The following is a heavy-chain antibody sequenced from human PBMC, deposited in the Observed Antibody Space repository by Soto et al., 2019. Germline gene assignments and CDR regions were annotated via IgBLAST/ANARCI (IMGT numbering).Heavy chain of an antibody. D-gene: IGHD2-2*01. CDR2: IYSDGSST. Sequence: PGGSLRLSCAASGFTFSNAWMSWVRQAPGKGLVWVSRIYSDGSSTSYADSVKGRFTISRDNAKNTLYLQMNSLRAEDTAVYYCARDLRGYCSSTSCYAFHYFDYWGQRTLVTVSS. CDR1: GFTFSNAW. CDR3: ARDLRGYCSSTSCYAFHYFDY. V-gene: IGHV3-74*01. J-gene: IGHJ4*02.